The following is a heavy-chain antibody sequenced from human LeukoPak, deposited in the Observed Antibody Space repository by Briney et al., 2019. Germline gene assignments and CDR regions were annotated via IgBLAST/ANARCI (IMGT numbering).Heavy chain of an antibody. CDR1: GGSISSSY. CDR3: ARASVLAWFDP. CDR2: IYHSGST. Sequence: SETLSLTCTVSGGSISSSYWSWIRQPPGKGLEWIGYIYHSGSTYYNPSLKSRVTISVDRSKNQFSLKLSSVTAADTAVYYCARASVLAWFDPWGQGTLVTVSS. V-gene: IGHV4-59*12. J-gene: IGHJ5*02. D-gene: IGHD5-24*01.